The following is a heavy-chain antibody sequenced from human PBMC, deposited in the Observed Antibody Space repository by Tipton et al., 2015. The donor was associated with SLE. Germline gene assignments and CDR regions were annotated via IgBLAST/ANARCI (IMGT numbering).Heavy chain of an antibody. CDR1: LYSIGSGFY. D-gene: IGHD1-1*01. CDR3: ATGHFDF. V-gene: IGHV4-38-2*02. J-gene: IGHJ5*01. Sequence: TLSLTCTFSLYSIGSGFYWDWVRQAPGKGLEWVATMHHNGSTYYNPSLRSRVAVSMDTSRNQFSLRLKSVTAADTAVYYCATGHFDFWGQGRLVTVSS. CDR2: MHHNGST.